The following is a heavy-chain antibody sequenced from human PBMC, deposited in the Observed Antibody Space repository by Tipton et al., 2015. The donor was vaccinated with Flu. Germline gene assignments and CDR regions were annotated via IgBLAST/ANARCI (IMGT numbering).Heavy chain of an antibody. CDR1: GYTFTSYY. CDR3: ARDTGGYDSSGYYPDY. CDR2: INPSGGST. J-gene: IGHJ4*02. V-gene: IGHV1-46*01. Sequence: QLVQSGPEVKKPGASVKVSCKASGYTFTSYYMHWVRQAPGQGLEWMGIINPSGGSTSYAQKFQGRVTMTRDTSTSTVYMELSSLRSEDTAVYYCARDTGGYDSSGYYPDYWGQGPLVTVSS. D-gene: IGHD3-22*01.